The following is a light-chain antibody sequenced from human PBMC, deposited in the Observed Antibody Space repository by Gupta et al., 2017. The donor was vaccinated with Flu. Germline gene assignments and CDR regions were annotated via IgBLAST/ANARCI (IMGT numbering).Light chain of an antibody. CDR3: MQGAHWPWA. CDR1: QGLVYSDGNTF. J-gene: IGKJ1*01. V-gene: IGKV2-30*01. CDR2: QVS. Sequence: IACRSSQGLVYSDGNTFLHWFQQRPGQSPRRLIYQVSYRDSGVPDRFSGSGSGTDFTLKISRVEAEDVGIYFCMQGAHWPWAFGQGTTVEIK.